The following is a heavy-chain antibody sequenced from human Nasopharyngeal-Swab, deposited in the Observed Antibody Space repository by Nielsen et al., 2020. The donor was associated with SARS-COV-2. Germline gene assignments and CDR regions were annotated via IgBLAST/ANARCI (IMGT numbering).Heavy chain of an antibody. CDR1: GFTFSSYA. Sequence: SLKISCAASGFTFSSYAMSWVRQAPGKGLEWVSGISWNSGSIGYADSVKGRFTISRDNAKNSLYLQMNSLRAEDTALYYCAKDCSSSWYTWGLFDYWGQGTLVTVSS. J-gene: IGHJ4*02. CDR2: ISWNSGSI. V-gene: IGHV3-9*01. D-gene: IGHD6-13*01. CDR3: AKDCSSSWYTWGLFDY.